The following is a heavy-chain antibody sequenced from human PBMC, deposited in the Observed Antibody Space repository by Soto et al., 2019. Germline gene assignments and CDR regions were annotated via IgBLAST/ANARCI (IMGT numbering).Heavy chain of an antibody. Sequence: GESLKISCKASGYSFTTYWIGWVRQMPGKGLEWMGIIYPDDSDTRYSPSFQGQVTISADKSISTAYLQWSSLKASDTAMYYCARRVYNYEVNYFDYWGRGTLVTVSS. V-gene: IGHV5-51*03. J-gene: IGHJ4*02. CDR3: ARRVYNYEVNYFDY. CDR2: IYPDDSDT. D-gene: IGHD1-1*01. CDR1: GYSFTTYW.